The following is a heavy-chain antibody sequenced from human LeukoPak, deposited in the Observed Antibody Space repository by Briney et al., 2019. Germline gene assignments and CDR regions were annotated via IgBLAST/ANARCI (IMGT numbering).Heavy chain of an antibody. CDR3: SRGSCWLSVY. CDR2: ISGGTT. D-gene: IGHD2-15*01. V-gene: IGHV3-49*03. J-gene: IGHJ4*02. Sequence: GGSLRLSCTASGFTFGDYLMSWSRQAPGKGLEWIGFISGGTTEYAASVKGRFTIPRDDSTSIAYLQMNSLTTEDTAVYYCSRGSCWLSVYWGQGTLVTVSS. CDR1: GFTFGDYL.